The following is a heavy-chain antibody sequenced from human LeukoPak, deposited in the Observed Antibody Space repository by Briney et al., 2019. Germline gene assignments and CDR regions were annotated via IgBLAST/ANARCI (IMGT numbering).Heavy chain of an antibody. Sequence: PSETLSLTRTVSGGSISSYYWSWIRQPAGKGLEWIGRIYTSGSTNYNPSLKSRVTMSVDTSKNQFSLKLSSVTAADTAVYYCAREWYALSMDYYYYYYMDVWGKGTTVTVSS. V-gene: IGHV4-4*07. J-gene: IGHJ6*03. CDR1: GGSISSYY. D-gene: IGHD2-15*01. CDR3: AREWYALSMDYYYYYYMDV. CDR2: IYTSGST.